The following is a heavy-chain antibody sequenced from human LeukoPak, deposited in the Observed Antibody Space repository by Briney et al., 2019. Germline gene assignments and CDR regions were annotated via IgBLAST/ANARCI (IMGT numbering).Heavy chain of an antibody. V-gene: IGHV3-49*03. CDR1: GFTFGDYA. CDR2: IRSKAYGGTT. Sequence: GGSLRLSCTASGFTFGDYAMSWFRQAPGKGLEWVGFIRSKAYGGTTEYAASVKGRFTISRDDSKSIAYLQMNSLKTEDTAVYYCTLGAFYDFWSGYYIPVWGQGTLVTVSS. CDR3: TLGAFYDFWSGYYIPV. J-gene: IGHJ4*02. D-gene: IGHD3-3*01.